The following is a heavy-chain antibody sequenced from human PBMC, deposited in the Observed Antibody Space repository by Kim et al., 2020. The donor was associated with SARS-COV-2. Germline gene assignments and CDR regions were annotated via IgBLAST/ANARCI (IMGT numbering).Heavy chain of an antibody. CDR3: SKGEDIALAGTMDH. CDR1: GFIFSNYA. V-gene: IGHV3-23*01. Sequence: GGSLRLSCAASGFIFSNYAMNWVRQAPGKGLEWVSSISGSGGRTYRAESVRGRFSISRDKSKNTLYLQMDSLRVEDTAVYYCSKGEDIALAGTMDHWGQGTLVTVSS. J-gene: IGHJ4*02. CDR2: ISGSGGRT. D-gene: IGHD6-19*01.